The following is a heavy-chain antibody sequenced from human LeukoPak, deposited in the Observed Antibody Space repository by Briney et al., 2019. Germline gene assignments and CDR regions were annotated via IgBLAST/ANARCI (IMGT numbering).Heavy chain of an antibody. V-gene: IGHV1-2*04. CDR1: GYTFTGYY. Sequence: GASVKVSCKASGYTFTGYYMHWVRQAPGQGLEWMGWINPNSGGTNYAQKFQGWVTMTRDTSISTAYMELSRLRSDDTAVYYCARDYGDYLDAFDIWGQGTMVTVSS. CDR3: ARDYGDYLDAFDI. J-gene: IGHJ3*02. D-gene: IGHD4-17*01. CDR2: INPNSGGT.